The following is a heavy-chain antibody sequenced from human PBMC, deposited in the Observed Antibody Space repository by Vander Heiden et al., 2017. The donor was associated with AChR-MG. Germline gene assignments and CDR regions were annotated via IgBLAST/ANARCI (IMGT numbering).Heavy chain of an antibody. J-gene: IGHJ4*02. V-gene: IGHV3-21*02. D-gene: IGHD3-10*01. CDR2: ISSSSTYM. CDR3: ARASMVQGVMSHFDY. CDR1: GFPFSRHS. Sequence: EVQLVESGGGLVKPGGSLRLSCAASGFPFSRHSINWVRQTPGKGLEWVSSISSSSTYMYYADSVKGRFTISRDNAKSSVYLQMNSLRAEDTAVYYCARASMVQGVMSHFDYWGQGTLVTVSS.